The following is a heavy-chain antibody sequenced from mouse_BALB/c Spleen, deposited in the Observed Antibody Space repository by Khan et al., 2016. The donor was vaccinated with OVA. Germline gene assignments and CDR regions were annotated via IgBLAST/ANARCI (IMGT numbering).Heavy chain of an antibody. CDR3: TRSYDSYYFDY. V-gene: IGHV1-5*01. J-gene: IGHJ2*01. CDR2: IYPGNSDT. CDR1: GYSFTKYW. Sequence: EVQLQESGTVLARPGASVKMSCKASGYSFTKYWMHWVKQRPGQGLEWIAAIYPGNSDTRYNQKFKGKAKLTAVTSASTAYMELISLTNEDSAVYYCTRSYDSYYFDYWGQGTTLTVSS. D-gene: IGHD2-4*01.